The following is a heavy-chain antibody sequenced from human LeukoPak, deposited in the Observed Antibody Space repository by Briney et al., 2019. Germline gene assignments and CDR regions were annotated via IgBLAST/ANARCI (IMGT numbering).Heavy chain of an antibody. Sequence: SETLSLTCTVSGGSISSSRYFWGWIRQPPGKGLEWIGSISYSGSTYYYPSLKSRVTISVDTSKNQFSLKLRSVTTADTAVYYCARVRGYSYGYSDYWGQGTLVTVSS. CDR1: GGSISSSRYF. CDR2: ISYSGST. D-gene: IGHD5-18*01. CDR3: ARVRGYSYGYSDY. J-gene: IGHJ4*02. V-gene: IGHV4-39*01.